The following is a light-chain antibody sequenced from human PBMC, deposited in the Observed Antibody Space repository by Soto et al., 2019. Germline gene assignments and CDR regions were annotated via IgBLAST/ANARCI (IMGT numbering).Light chain of an antibody. J-gene: IGKJ1*01. CDR3: QQFNSYLWT. CDR1: QGISSA. CDR2: DAS. Sequence: AIQLTQSPSSLSASVGDRVTITCRASQGISSALAWYQQKPGKAPKLLIYDASSLEIGVPSRFSGSGSGTDFTLTISSLQPEDFATYYCQQFNSYLWTFGQGTKVEIK. V-gene: IGKV1-13*02.